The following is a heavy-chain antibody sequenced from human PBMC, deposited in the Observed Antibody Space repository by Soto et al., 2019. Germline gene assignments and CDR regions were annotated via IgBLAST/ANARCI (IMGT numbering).Heavy chain of an antibody. CDR1: GGSISSADYY. Sequence: QVQLQESGPGLVKPSQTLSLTCTVSGGSISSADYYWSWIRQPPGKALEWIGHIYYSGSTYYNPSLKSRVTITVDPSKNQFSLRLGSVTAADTAVYYCARGWVYCYGSEVISRAPDSWGQGTMVTVSS. J-gene: IGHJ4*02. CDR2: IYYSGST. V-gene: IGHV4-30-4*01. D-gene: IGHD3-10*01. CDR3: ARGWVYCYGSEVISRAPDS.